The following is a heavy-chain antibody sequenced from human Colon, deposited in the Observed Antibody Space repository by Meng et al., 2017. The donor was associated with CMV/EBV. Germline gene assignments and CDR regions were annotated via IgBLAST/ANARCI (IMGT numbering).Heavy chain of an antibody. D-gene: IGHD3-16*01. CDR2: IYIDDST. Sequence: EVWLVESGGGLVQPGGSLRLSCAASGFPVSSKYMSWVRQAPGKGLEWVSVIYIDDSTYYADSVEGRFTISRDNSRNTVYLQMNSLRAEDTAVYYCARDSPHAWDWGQGTLVTVSS. CDR3: ARDSPHAWD. CDR1: GFPVSSKY. J-gene: IGHJ4*02. V-gene: IGHV3-53*01.